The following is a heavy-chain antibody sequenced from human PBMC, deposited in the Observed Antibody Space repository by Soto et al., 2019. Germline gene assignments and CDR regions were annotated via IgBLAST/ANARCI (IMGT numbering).Heavy chain of an antibody. CDR3: ARDLTRTDYGMDV. CDR2: IYYSGST. D-gene: IGHD4-17*01. CDR1: GGSISSGGYY. Sequence: QVQLQESGPGLVKPSQTLSLTCTVSGGSISSGGYYWSWIRQHPGKGLEWIGYIYYSGSTYYNPSLMIRVAVSVDTSKNQFSLKLSFLTAADTVGYYWARDLTRTDYGMDVWGQGTTVTVSS. V-gene: IGHV4-31*03. J-gene: IGHJ6*02.